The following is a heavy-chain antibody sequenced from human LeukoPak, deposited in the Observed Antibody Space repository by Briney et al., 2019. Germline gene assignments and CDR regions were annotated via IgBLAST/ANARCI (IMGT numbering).Heavy chain of an antibody. CDR2: IYDSGST. CDR1: GGSINSYY. V-gene: IGHV4-59*08. J-gene: IGHJ6*02. CDR3: ARHPDYYYYGMDV. Sequence: SETLSLTCTVSGGSINSYYWSWIRQPPGRGLEWIGYIYDSGSTNYNPSLKSRVTMSVDTSKNQFSLKLTSVTAADTAVYYCARHPDYYYYGMDVWGQGTTVTVSS.